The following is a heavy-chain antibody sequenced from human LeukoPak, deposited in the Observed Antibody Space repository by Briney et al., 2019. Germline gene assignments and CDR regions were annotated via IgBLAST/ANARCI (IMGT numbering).Heavy chain of an antibody. J-gene: IGHJ4*02. CDR2: NSGSGGST. Sequence: PGGSLRLSCAASGFTFSSYAMRWVRQATGKGLEWVSANSGSGGSTYYADSVKGRFTISRDNSKNTVSLQMNSLRAEHTAVYCCAKEKAMVPLGYFDYWGQGTLVTVSS. D-gene: IGHD5-18*01. V-gene: IGHV3-23*01. CDR1: GFTFSSYA. CDR3: AKEKAMVPLGYFDY.